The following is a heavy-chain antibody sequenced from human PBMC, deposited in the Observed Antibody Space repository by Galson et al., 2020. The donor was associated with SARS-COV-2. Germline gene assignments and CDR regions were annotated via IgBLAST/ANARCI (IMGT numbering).Heavy chain of an antibody. CDR3: APYLGGSSGYFAT. CDR2: IYYSGST. Sequence: SETLSLTCTVSGGSISRDNYYWSWIRQPTGKGLEWIGYIYYSGSTYYNPSLRSRVTISMDTSENQFSLKLSSVTAADTAVYFCAPYLGGSSGYFATSVQATLVTVSS. V-gene: IGHV4-30-4*08. J-gene: IGHJ5*02. D-gene: IGHD5-18*01. CDR1: GGSISRDNYY.